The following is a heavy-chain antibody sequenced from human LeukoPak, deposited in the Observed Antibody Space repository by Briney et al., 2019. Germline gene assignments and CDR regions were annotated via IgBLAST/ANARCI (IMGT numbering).Heavy chain of an antibody. J-gene: IGHJ4*02. V-gene: IGHV1-2*02. CDR2: INPNGGGT. CDR3: ARYIAARPFDY. D-gene: IGHD6-6*01. Sequence: ASVKVSCKASGYTFTGYYMHWVRQAPGQRPEWMGWINPNGGGTNYAQKFQGRVTMTRDTSVTTAYMELSRLRSDDTTVYYCARYIAARPFDYWGQGTLVTVSS. CDR1: GYTFTGYY.